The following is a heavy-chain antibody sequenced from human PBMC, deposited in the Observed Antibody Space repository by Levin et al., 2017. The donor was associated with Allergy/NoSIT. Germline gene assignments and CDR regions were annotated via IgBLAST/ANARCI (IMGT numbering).Heavy chain of an antibody. CDR2: ISGSGGST. CDR1: GFTFSSYA. D-gene: IGHD3-9*01. CDR3: ATATYDILTGYYMGTDY. V-gene: IGHV3-23*01. J-gene: IGHJ4*02. Sequence: ETLSLTCAASGFTFSSYAMSWVRQAPGKGLEWVSAISGSGGSTYYADSVKGRFTISRDNSKNTLYLQMNSLRAEDTAVYYCATATYDILTGYYMGTDYWGQGTLVTVSS.